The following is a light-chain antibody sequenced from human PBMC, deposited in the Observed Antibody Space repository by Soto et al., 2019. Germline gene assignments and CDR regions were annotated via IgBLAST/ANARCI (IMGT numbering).Light chain of an antibody. CDR2: KAS. V-gene: IGKV1-5*03. CDR3: QQYNSYSRT. Sequence: DIHMTQSPSTLSASVGDRVTITCRASQSISSWLAWYQQKPGKAPKLLIYKASSLESGVPSRFSGSGSGTEFTLTISSLQPDDFATYYCQQYNSYSRTFGQGTKVDIK. J-gene: IGKJ1*01. CDR1: QSISSW.